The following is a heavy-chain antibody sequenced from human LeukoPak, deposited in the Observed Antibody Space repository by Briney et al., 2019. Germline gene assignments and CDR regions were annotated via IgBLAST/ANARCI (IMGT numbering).Heavy chain of an antibody. V-gene: IGHV1-2*02. CDR1: GYSFTGYY. Sequence: ASVKVSCKASGYSFTGYYMHWVRQAPGQGLERMGWINPNSGGTNYAQKFQGRVTMTRDTSISTAYMELSRLRSDDTAVYYCARGGFCSSTSCNNWFDPWGQGTLVTVSS. CDR2: INPNSGGT. J-gene: IGHJ5*02. D-gene: IGHD2-2*01. CDR3: ARGGFCSSTSCNNWFDP.